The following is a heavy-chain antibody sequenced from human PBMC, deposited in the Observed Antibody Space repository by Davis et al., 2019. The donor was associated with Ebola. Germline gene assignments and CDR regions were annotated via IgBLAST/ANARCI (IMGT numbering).Heavy chain of an antibody. D-gene: IGHD1-26*01. CDR3: ARHLGRTDWFDP. CDR2: IYPGDSAT. V-gene: IGHV5-51*01. CDR1: GYSFTSYW. J-gene: IGHJ5*02. Sequence: GGSLRLSCEGSGYSFTSYWIAWVRQMPGKGLEWMGIIYPGDSATRYSPSFQGQVTISSDKSISTAYLQWSSLKASDTAMYYCARHLGRTDWFDPWGQGTLVTVSS.